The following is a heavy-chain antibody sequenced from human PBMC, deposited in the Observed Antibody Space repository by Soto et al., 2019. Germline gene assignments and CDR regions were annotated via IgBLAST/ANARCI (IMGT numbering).Heavy chain of an antibody. CDR2: ILYDGNNK. J-gene: IGHJ4*02. CDR3: AKAKWELRTTEF. CDR1: GFTFSNYG. D-gene: IGHD1-26*01. V-gene: IGHV3-30*18. Sequence: GGSLRLSCAASGFTFSNYGMHWVRQAPGKGLEWVAGILYDGNNKYYADSVKGRFTISRDNSKSTLYLQMNSRRTEDTAVYYCAKAKWELRTTEFWGQGTLVTVSS.